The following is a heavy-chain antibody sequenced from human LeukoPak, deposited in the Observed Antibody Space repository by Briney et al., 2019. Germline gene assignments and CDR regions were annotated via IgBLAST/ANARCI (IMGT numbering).Heavy chain of an antibody. J-gene: IGHJ4*02. D-gene: IGHD4-11*01. V-gene: IGHV3-30*02. CDR3: AKGATVSSQPFDY. CDR2: IRYDGSNK. CDR1: GFTFSSYG. Sequence: GGSLRLSCAASGFTFSSYGMHWVRQAPGRGLEWVAFIRYDGSNKYYADSVKGRFTISRDNSKNTLYLQMNSLRAEDTAVYYCAKGATVSSQPFDYWGQGTLVTVSS.